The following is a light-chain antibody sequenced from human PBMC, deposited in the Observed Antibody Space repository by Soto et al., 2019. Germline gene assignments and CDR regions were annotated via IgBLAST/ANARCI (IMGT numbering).Light chain of an antibody. Sequence: VKAALSCRASQSVTSNYLAWYQQKAGQAPRLLIFGTSNRATGIPDRFSGSRSGTDFTLTISRLEPEDFAVYYCHQYGTSPTFGPGTKVDIK. CDR2: GTS. J-gene: IGKJ3*01. V-gene: IGKV3-20*01. CDR3: HQYGTSPT. CDR1: QSVTSNY.